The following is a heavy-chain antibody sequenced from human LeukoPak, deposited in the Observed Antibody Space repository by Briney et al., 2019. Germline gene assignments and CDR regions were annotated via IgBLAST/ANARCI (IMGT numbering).Heavy chain of an antibody. J-gene: IGHJ4*02. CDR3: AKDLGIALDY. V-gene: IGHV3-23*01. CDR2: ISGSGGST. CDR1: GFTFSSYG. Sequence: GGSLRLSCAASGFTFSSYGMSWVRQAPGKGLEWVSAISGSGGSTYYADSVKGRFTISRDNAKNSLYLQMNSLRAEDTAVYYCAKDLGIALDYWGQGTLVTVSS. D-gene: IGHD6-13*01.